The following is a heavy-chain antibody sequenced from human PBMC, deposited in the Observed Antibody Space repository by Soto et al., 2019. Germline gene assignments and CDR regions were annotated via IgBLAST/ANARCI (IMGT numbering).Heavy chain of an antibody. J-gene: IGHJ4*02. D-gene: IGHD3-3*01. CDR2: ISGSGGST. CDR3: AKDSRFLEWLFPYFDY. CDR1: GFNFGSDA. V-gene: IGHV3-23*01. Sequence: PGGALILSWAASGFNFGSDAMILVRQAPGKGLEWVSAISGSGGSTYYADSVKGRFTISRDNSKNALYLQMNSLRAEDTAVYYCAKDSRFLEWLFPYFDYWGQGTLVTVSS.